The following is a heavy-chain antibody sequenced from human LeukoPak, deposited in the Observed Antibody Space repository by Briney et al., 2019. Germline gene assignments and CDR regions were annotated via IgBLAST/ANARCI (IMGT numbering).Heavy chain of an antibody. J-gene: IGHJ4*02. CDR3: ARGRMGATKYYFDY. CDR2: IYYSGST. CDR1: GGSISSHY. D-gene: IGHD1-26*01. Sequence: SETLSLTCTVSGGSISSHYWSWIRQPPGKGLEGIGYIYYSGSTNYNPSLKSRVNISVDTSKNQFSLKLSSVTAADTAVYYCARGRMGATKYYFDYWGQGTLVTVSS. V-gene: IGHV4-59*11.